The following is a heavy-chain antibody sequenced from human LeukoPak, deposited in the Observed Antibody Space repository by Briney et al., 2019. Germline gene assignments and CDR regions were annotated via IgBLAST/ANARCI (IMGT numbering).Heavy chain of an antibody. CDR2: ISGSGGST. CDR1: GFTFSSYA. D-gene: IGHD5-18*01. V-gene: IGHV3-23*01. Sequence: GGSLRLSCAASGFTFSSYAMSWVRQAPGKGLEWVSAISGSGGSTYYADSVKGRFTISRDNSKNTLYLQMNSLRAEDTAVYYCAKVAPAAMARADSYGYESGPVSGYWGQGTLVTVSS. CDR3: AKVAPAAMARADSYGYESGPVSGY. J-gene: IGHJ4*02.